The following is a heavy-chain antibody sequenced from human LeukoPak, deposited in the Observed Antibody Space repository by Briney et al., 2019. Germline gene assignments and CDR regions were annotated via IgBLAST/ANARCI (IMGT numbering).Heavy chain of an antibody. CDR2: IGSSGVTT. CDR3: VKDRPTWPIHY. CDR1: GFTFTSYS. V-gene: IGHV3-23*01. J-gene: IGHJ4*02. Sequence: PGGSRRLSCAASGFTFTSYSMSWVRQAPGKGLEWVSSIGSSGVTTYYADSVKGRFTISRDNSKNTLYLQMDSLRDEDTAVYYCVKDRPTWPIHYWGQGTLVTVSS. D-gene: IGHD5-12*01.